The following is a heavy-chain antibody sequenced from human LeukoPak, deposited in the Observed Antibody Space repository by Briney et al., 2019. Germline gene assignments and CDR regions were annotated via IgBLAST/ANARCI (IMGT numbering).Heavy chain of an antibody. J-gene: IGHJ4*01. Sequence: GGSLRLSCTASGFTFSNAWMSWVRQAPGKGLEWVGRVKGKTDGAAADYAAPVKGRFTISTDASRDTLYLQMRGLKTEDTGVYYCITEYYWGHGTLVTVSS. CDR3: ITEYY. CDR2: VKGKTDGAAA. V-gene: IGHV3-15*01. CDR1: GFTFSNAW.